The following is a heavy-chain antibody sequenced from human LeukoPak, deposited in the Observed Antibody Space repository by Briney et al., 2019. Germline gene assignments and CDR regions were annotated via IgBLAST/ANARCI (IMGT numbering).Heavy chain of an antibody. V-gene: IGHV3-48*03. J-gene: IGHJ5*02. CDR3: ARDEDGGCFDP. D-gene: IGHD3-16*01. Sequence: GGSLRLSCAASGFTFSSYEMNWVRQAPGKGVEWVSYISSSGSTIYYADSVKGRFTISRDNAKNSLYLQMNSLRAEDTAVYYCARDEDGGCFDPWGQGTPVTVSS. CDR2: ISSSGSTI. CDR1: GFTFSSYE.